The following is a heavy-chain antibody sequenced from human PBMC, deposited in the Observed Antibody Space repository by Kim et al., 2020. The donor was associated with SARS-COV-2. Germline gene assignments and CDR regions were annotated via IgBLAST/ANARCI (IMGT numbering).Heavy chain of an antibody. V-gene: IGHV3-23*01. Sequence: TYYAEPGKGRFTISRDNSKKTLYLQMNSLRAEETAVYYCAKKTTVTTIDYWGQGTLVTVSS. J-gene: IGHJ4*02. CDR2: T. D-gene: IGHD4-17*01. CDR3: AKKTTVTTIDY.